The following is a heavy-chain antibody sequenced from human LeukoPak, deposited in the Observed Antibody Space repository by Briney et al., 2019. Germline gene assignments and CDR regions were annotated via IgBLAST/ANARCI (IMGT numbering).Heavy chain of an antibody. CDR3: ARSPSMVRGVIYWFDP. J-gene: IGHJ5*02. CDR2: IYYSGST. V-gene: IGHV4-59*01. D-gene: IGHD3-10*01. CDR1: GGSISSYY. Sequence: SETLSLICTVSGGSISSYYWSWIRQPPGKGLEWIGYIYYSGSTNYNPSLKSRVTISVDTSKNQFSLKLSSVTAADTAVYYCARSPSMVRGVIYWFDPWGQGTLVTVSS.